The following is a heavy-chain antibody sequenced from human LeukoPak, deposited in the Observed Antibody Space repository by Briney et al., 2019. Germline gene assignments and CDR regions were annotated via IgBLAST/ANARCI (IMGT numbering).Heavy chain of an antibody. CDR3: ARTNQISETAFDI. CDR2: ILSSGST. V-gene: IGHV4-59*01. D-gene: IGHD1-14*01. J-gene: IGHJ3*02. CDR1: SGSISNYY. Sequence: PSETLSLTCSVSSGSISNYYWSWIRQSPGKGLEWIGYILSSGSTNYNPSVKSRVTISVDTSRNQFSLKLRSVTAADTAVYYCARTNQISETAFDIWGQGTMVTVSS.